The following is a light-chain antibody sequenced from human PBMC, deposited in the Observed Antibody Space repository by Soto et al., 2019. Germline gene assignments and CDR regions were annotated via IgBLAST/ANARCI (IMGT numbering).Light chain of an antibody. CDR1: QGISSW. J-gene: IGKJ4*01. CDR3: QQYGSSPLT. Sequence: TQSPSSVSASVGDRVTITCRASQGISSWLAWYQQKPGQAPRLLIYDASSRATGIPDRFSGSGSGTDFTLTISRLEPEDFAVYYCQQYGSSPLTFGGGTKVEIK. V-gene: IGKV3-20*01. CDR2: DAS.